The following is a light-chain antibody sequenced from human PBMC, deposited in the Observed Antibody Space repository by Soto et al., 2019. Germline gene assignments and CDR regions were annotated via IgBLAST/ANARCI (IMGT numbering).Light chain of an antibody. J-gene: IGKJ5*01. Sequence: DIVMTQTPLSLPVTPGEPASISCRSSQSLLDSDDGNTYLDWYLQKPGRAPKLLIYDASNLEAGVPSRFRGSGSGTDFTFTISRLQPEDIATYYCQQYENLPTFGQGTRLEIK. CDR2: DAS. CDR1: QSLLDSDDGNTY. V-gene: IGKV2-40*01. CDR3: QQYENLPT.